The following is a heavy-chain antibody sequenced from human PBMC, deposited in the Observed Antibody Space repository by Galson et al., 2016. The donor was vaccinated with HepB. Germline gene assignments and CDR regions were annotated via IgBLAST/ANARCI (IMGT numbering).Heavy chain of an antibody. Sequence: SLRLSCAASGFTFSSYAMSWVRQAPGKGLEWVSAISGSGDTAFYTDSVKGRFTISRDNSENTLYLQMNSQRAGDTALYYCAKGVNQQHPYYFDSWGQGILVTVSS. CDR1: GFTFSSYA. D-gene: IGHD1-14*01. CDR2: ISGSGDTA. V-gene: IGHV3-23*01. CDR3: AKGVNQQHPYYFDS. J-gene: IGHJ4*02.